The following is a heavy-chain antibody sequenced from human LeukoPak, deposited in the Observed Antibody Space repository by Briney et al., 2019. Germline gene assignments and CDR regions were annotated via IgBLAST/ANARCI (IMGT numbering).Heavy chain of an antibody. V-gene: IGHV1-8*03. J-gene: IGHJ4*02. CDR2: TNIKSGYT. Sequence: VASVKLSCKASGYTFSTYDNNWVRHATGQGLEWMGWTNIKSGYTGYAQEFQGRLTITRNTHKNTAYMELSTQRSKDTGVVHGARVAGSIDYWGQGTLVTVSS. CDR3: ARVAGSIDY. D-gene: IGHD6-19*01. CDR1: GYTFSTYD.